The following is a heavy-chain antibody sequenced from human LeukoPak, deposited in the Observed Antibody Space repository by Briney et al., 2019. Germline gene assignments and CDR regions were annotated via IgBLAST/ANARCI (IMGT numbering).Heavy chain of an antibody. CDR1: GGSFSSYA. CDR2: IIPIFGTA. CDR3: ARDRAPYSSSWYLFQH. D-gene: IGHD6-13*01. V-gene: IGHV1-69*13. Sequence: SVKVSCKASGGSFSSYAISWVRQAPGQGLEWMGGIIPIFGTANYAQKFQGRVTITADESTSTAYMELSSLRSEDTAVYYCARDRAPYSSSWYLFQHWGQGTLVTVSS. J-gene: IGHJ1*01.